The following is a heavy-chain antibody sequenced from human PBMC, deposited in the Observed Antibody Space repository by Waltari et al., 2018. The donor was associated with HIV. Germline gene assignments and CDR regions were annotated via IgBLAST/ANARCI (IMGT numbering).Heavy chain of an antibody. CDR1: GFTFSGSA. D-gene: IGHD3-16*01. CDR2: IRSKANSSAT. V-gene: IGHV3-73*01. Sequence: EVQLVESGGGLVQPGGSLKLSCAASGFTFSGSAMHWVRQASGKGRELVGRIRSKANSSATAYAAAVKGRFTISRDDSKNTAYLQMNSLKTEDTAVYYCGGIPGGYWGQGTLVTVSS. CDR3: GGIPGGY. J-gene: IGHJ4*02.